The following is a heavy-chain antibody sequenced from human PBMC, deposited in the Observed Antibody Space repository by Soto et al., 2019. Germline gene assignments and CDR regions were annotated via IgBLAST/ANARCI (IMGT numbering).Heavy chain of an antibody. CDR1: GGSISTSNW. J-gene: IGHJ5*02. D-gene: IGHD6-19*01. CDR3: ARRAVAGTSWFDP. CDR2: IYYSGRT. V-gene: IGHV4-4*02. Sequence: SETLSLTCAVSGGSISTSNWCNWGRQPPGKGLEWIGEIYYSGRTNFNPSLKSRVTISIDKSKNQVSLRLSSVTDADTAVYYCARRAVAGTSWFDPWGQGTQVTVSS.